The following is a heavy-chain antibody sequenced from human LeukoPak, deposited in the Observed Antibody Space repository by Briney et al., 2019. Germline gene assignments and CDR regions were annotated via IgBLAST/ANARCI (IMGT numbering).Heavy chain of an antibody. CDR3: ATALAAYGMDV. J-gene: IGHJ6*02. CDR2: IWYDGSNK. D-gene: IGHD3-3*02. CDR1: GFTFSDYG. Sequence: PGGFLRLSCTASGFTFSDYGMHWVRQPPGKGLEWVAIIWYDGSNKTYEDSVKGRFTISRDNSKNTLYLQMNSLRAEDTAVYYCATALAAYGMDVWGQGTTVTVSS. V-gene: IGHV3-30*02.